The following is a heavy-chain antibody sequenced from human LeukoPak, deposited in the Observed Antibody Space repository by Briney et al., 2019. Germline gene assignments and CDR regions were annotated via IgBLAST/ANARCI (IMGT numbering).Heavy chain of an antibody. V-gene: IGHV4-4*07. Sequence: TSETLSLTCTVSGGSISSYYWSWIRQPAGKGLEWIGRIYTSGSTNYNPSLKSRVTMSVDTSKNQFSLKLSSVTAADTAVYYCARDPHGMAWYYFDYWGQGTLVTVSS. D-gene: IGHD3/OR15-3a*01. CDR2: IYTSGST. J-gene: IGHJ4*02. CDR3: ARDPHGMAWYYFDY. CDR1: GGSISSYY.